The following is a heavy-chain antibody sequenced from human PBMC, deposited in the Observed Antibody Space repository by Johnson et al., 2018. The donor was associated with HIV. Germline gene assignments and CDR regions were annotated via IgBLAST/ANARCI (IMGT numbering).Heavy chain of an antibody. D-gene: IGHD3-16*01. V-gene: IGHV3-30*02. Sequence: QVQLVESGGGVVQPGGSLRLSCAASGFTFSSYGMHWVRQAPGKGLEWVAFIRYDASNKYYADSVKGRFTISRDNSKNTLYLQMNSLRAEDTAVYYCAKEWVMNLYAFDIWGQGTMVTVSS. CDR2: IRYDASNK. J-gene: IGHJ3*02. CDR3: AKEWVMNLYAFDI. CDR1: GFTFSSYG.